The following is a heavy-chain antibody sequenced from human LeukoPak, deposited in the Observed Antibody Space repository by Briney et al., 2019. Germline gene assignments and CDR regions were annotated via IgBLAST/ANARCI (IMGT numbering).Heavy chain of an antibody. CDR3: ARDFLRATGY. J-gene: IGHJ4*02. CDR2: ISGCGGST. V-gene: IGHV3-21*01. CDR1: GFNLSSYG. D-gene: IGHD1-26*01. Sequence: GGSLRLSCAASGFNLSSYGMTWVRQAPVKGLEWVSAISGCGGSTYYADSVKGRFTISRDNAKNSLYLQMNSLRAEDTAVYYCARDFLRATGYWGQGTLVTVSS.